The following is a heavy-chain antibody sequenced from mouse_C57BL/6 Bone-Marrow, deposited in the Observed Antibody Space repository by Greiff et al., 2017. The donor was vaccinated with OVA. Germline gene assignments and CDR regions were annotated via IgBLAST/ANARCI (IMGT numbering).Heavy chain of an antibody. CDR3: ARHGGVAY. CDR2: ISSGGSYT. V-gene: IGHV5-6*01. Sequence: DVHLVESGGDLVKPGGSLKLSCAASGFTFSSYGMSWVRQTPDKRLEWVATISSGGSYTYYPDSVKGRFTISRDNAKNTLYLQMSSLKSEDTAMYYCARHGGVAYWGQGTLVTVSA. J-gene: IGHJ3*01. CDR1: GFTFSSYG.